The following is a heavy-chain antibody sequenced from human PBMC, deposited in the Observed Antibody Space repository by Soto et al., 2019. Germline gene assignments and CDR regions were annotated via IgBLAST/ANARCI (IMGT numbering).Heavy chain of an antibody. J-gene: IGHJ1*01. D-gene: IGHD3-22*01. Sequence: SCKASGYSFNSYGVAWVRQAPGKGLEWVSVISGTGGGTSYADSVKGRFTISRDNSKNTLYLQMNSLGVEDTAVYYCARHPPPGYYYDSSGYYGYFQHWGQGTPVTVSS. CDR3: ARHPPPGYYYDSSGYYGYFQH. CDR1: GYSFNSYG. CDR2: ISGTGGGT. V-gene: IGHV3-23*01.